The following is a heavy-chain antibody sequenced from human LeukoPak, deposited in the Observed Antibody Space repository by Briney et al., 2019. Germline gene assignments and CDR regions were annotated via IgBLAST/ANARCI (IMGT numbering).Heavy chain of an antibody. V-gene: IGHV4-39*01. CDR2: IYYSGSS. J-gene: IGHJ5*02. CDR3: ARQVDFGVVIHNWFDP. D-gene: IGHD3-3*01. CDR1: GDSISSNSHY. Sequence: SETLSLTCTVSGDSISSNSHYWGWIRQPPGKGLEWIGSIYYSGSSYYNPSLKSRVTISVDTSKNQFSLKLSSVTAADTAVYYCARQVDFGVVIHNWFDPWGQGTLVTVSS.